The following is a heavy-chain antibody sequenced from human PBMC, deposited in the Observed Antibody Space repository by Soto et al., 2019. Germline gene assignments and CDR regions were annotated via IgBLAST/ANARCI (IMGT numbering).Heavy chain of an antibody. J-gene: IGHJ6*02. V-gene: IGHV1-69*06. CDR2: IIPIFGTA. Sequence: GASVKVSFKACGGTFSRYAISWLRQAPGQGLEWMGGIIPIFGTANYAQKFQGRVTITADKSTSTAYMELSSLRSEDTAVYCCARASTRGLYCSGGSCYSDYYYGMDVWGQGTTVTVSS. CDR3: ARASTRGLYCSGGSCYSDYYYGMDV. D-gene: IGHD2-15*01. CDR1: GGTFSRYA.